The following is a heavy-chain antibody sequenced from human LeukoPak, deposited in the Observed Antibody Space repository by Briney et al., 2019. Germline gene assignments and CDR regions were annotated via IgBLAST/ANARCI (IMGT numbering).Heavy chain of an antibody. D-gene: IGHD3-10*01. J-gene: IGHJ4*02. CDR1: EFSVGSNY. Sequence: GGSLRLSCAASEFSVGSNYMTWVRQAPGKGLEWVSLIYSGGSTYYADSVKGRFTISRDNAKNSLYLQMNSLRAEDTAVYYCASAVPYYGSGSYYKPTYWGQGTLVTVSS. V-gene: IGHV3-66*01. CDR2: IYSGGST. CDR3: ASAVPYYGSGSYYKPTY.